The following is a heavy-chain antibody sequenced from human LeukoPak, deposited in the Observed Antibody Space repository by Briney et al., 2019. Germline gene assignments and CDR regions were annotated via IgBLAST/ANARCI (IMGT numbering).Heavy chain of an antibody. D-gene: IGHD6-19*01. CDR3: ARDRAKQWRADFDY. J-gene: IGHJ4*02. CDR1: GFTFSSYS. V-gene: IGHV3-21*01. Sequence: GGSLRLSCAASGFTFSSYSMNWVRQVPGKGLEWVSSISSSSSYIYYADSVKGRFTISRDNAKNSLYLQMNSLRAEDTAVYYCARDRAKQWRADFDYWGQGTLVTVSS. CDR2: ISSSSSYI.